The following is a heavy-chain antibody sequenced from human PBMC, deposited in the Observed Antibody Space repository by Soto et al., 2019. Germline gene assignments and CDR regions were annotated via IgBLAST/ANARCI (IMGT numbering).Heavy chain of an antibody. CDR3: ARGNLGAAAGRRERYYYGMDV. CDR1: GGSFSGYY. V-gene: IGHV4-34*01. CDR2: INHSGST. D-gene: IGHD6-13*01. J-gene: IGHJ6*02. Sequence: SETLSLTCAVYGGSFSGYYWSWIRQPPGKGLEWIGEINHSGSTNYNPSLKSRVTISVDTSKNQFPLKLSSVTAADTAVYYCARGNLGAAAGRRERYYYGMDVWGQGTTVTVSS.